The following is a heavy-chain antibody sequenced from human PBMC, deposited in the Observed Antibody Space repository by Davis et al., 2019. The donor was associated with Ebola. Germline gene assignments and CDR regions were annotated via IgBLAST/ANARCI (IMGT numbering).Heavy chain of an antibody. V-gene: IGHV1-18*01. Sequence: ASVKVSCKASGYNFRDYGFSWVRRAPGQGLEWLGWISAFNGDTSYAQKFQGRVTMTTDNPTNTVYMELRGLRSDDTAVYYCARERGVVGYIDHWGQGTRVTVSS. D-gene: IGHD2-8*02. CDR1: GYNFRDYG. CDR3: ARERGVVGYIDH. CDR2: ISAFNGDT. J-gene: IGHJ4*02.